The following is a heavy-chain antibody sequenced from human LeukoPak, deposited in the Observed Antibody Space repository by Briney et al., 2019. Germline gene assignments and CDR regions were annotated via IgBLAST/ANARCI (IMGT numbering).Heavy chain of an antibody. Sequence: GGSLRLSCAASGFTFSSYAMHWVRQAPGKGLEWVAVISYDGSNKYYADSVKGRFTISRDNSKNTLYLQMNSLRAEDTAVYYCARDSRRTTVVAFDYWGQGTLVTVSS. CDR1: GFTFSSYA. V-gene: IGHV3-30*04. D-gene: IGHD4-23*01. CDR3: ARDSRRTTVVAFDY. J-gene: IGHJ4*02. CDR2: ISYDGSNK.